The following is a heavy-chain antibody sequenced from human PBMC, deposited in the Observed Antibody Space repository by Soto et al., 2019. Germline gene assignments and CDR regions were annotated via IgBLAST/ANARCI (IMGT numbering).Heavy chain of an antibody. Sequence: SVKVSCKASGDTFNFYSINWVRQATGQGLEWMGWMNPNSGNTGYAQKFQGRVTMTRNTSISTAYMELSSLRSEDTAVYYCAGSSRYSGYKYWGQGTLVTVPS. J-gene: IGHJ4*02. CDR2: MNPNSGNT. CDR1: GDTFNFYS. D-gene: IGHD5-12*01. V-gene: IGHV1-8*02. CDR3: AGSSRYSGYKY.